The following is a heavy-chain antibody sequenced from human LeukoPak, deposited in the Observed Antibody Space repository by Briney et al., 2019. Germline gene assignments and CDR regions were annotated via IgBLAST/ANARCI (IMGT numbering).Heavy chain of an antibody. CDR1: GITFSSYP. J-gene: IGHJ4*02. CDR3: ARERGREGDYDY. CDR2: ISSDGGSP. D-gene: IGHD1-26*01. V-gene: IGHV3-64*01. Sequence: GGSLRLSCVASGITFSSYPMHWVRQAPGKGMEYVSAISSDGGSPYYANSVKGRFTISRDNSKNTLYLQMGSLRTEDMAVYYCARERGREGDYDYWGQGTLVTVPS.